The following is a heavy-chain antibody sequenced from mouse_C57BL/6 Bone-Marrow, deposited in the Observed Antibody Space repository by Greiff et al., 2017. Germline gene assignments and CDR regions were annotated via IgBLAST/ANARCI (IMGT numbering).Heavy chain of an antibody. D-gene: IGHD2-3*01. CDR3: ARSGRWPPGGY. CDR1: GYTFTSYG. V-gene: IGHV1-81*01. J-gene: IGHJ2*01. Sequence: VQLQQSGAELARPGASVKLSCKASGYTFTSYGISWVKQRTGQGLEWIGEIYPRSGNTYYNEKFKGKVTLTADKSSSTAYMELRSLTSEDSAVYFCARSGRWPPGGYWGQGTTLTVSS. CDR2: IYPRSGNT.